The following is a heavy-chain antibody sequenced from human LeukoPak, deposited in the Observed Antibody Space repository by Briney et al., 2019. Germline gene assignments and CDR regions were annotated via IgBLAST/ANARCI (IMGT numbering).Heavy chain of an antibody. Sequence: ASVKVSCKASGYTFTDYYMHWVRQAPGQGLEWMGWINPNSGGTNYAQKFQGRVTMTRDTSISTAYMEMSRLRSDDTAMYYCARDQLRYFDWFIPMDVWGKGTTVTVSS. CDR3: ARDQLRYFDWFIPMDV. J-gene: IGHJ6*04. CDR2: INPNSGGT. D-gene: IGHD3-9*01. CDR1: GYTFTDYY. V-gene: IGHV1-2*02.